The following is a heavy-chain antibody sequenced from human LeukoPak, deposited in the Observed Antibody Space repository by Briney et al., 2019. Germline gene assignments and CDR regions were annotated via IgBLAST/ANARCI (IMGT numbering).Heavy chain of an antibody. D-gene: IGHD1-26*01. Sequence: ASVNVSCKASGYTFTGYYMHWVRQAPGQGLEWMGWINPNSGGTNYAQKFQGRVTMTRDTSIGTAYMELSRLRSDDTAVYYCARASKRSYSIPRFWGQGTLVTVSS. CDR3: ARASKRSYSIPRF. CDR1: GYTFTGYY. J-gene: IGHJ4*02. V-gene: IGHV1-2*02. CDR2: INPNSGGT.